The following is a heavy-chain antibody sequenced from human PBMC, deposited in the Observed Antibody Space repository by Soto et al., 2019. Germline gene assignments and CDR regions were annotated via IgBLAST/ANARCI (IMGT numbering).Heavy chain of an antibody. J-gene: IGHJ6*02. Sequence: QMQLVESGGGVVQPGTSLRLSCAAPGFDFSSYGMHWVRQTPGKGLEWVAVLGFDGGGRYYADSVKGRFTISRDNSKKMLYLQMDSLRAGDTALYYCAREPVGPDYAMDVWGQGTTVTVSS. V-gene: IGHV3-33*01. CDR3: AREPVGPDYAMDV. D-gene: IGHD1-26*01. CDR2: LGFDGGGR. CDR1: GFDFSSYG.